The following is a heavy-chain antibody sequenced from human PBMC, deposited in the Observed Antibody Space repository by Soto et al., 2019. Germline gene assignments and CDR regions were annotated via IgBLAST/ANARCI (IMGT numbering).Heavy chain of an antibody. CDR3: ARHRWLLLGGDL. V-gene: IGHV3-30-3*01. CDR2: VSHDESFR. Sequence: QVQLVESGGGVVQPGRSLRLSCAASGFTFSDYAMHWVRQAPGKGLEWVAVVSHDESFRDYADSVKGRFTSSTDNSKNTLYLQMNSLRAEDTAVYYCARHRWLLLGGDLWGQGTLVTVSS. D-gene: IGHD2-15*01. CDR1: GFTFSDYA. J-gene: IGHJ5*02.